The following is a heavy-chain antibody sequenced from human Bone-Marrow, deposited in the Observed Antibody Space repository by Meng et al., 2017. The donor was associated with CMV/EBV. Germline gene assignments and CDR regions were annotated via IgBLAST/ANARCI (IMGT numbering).Heavy chain of an antibody. J-gene: IGHJ1*01. CDR3: ARALSYDFWSGYYTLGY. CDR2: ISGSGGST. Sequence: GGSLRPSCAASGLTFSSYAMSWVRQAPGKGLEWVSAISGSGGSTYYADSVKGRFTISRDNSKNTLYLQMNSLRAEDTAVYYCARALSYDFWSGYYTLGYWGHGTLVTVSS. CDR1: GLTFSSYA. V-gene: IGHV3-23*01. D-gene: IGHD3-3*01.